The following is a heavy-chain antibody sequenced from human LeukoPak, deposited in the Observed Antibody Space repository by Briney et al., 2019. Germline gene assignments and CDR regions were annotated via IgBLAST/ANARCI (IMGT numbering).Heavy chain of an antibody. CDR2: INPNSGGT. Sequence: SVKVSCKASGYTFTGYYMHWVRQAPGQGLEWMGRINPNSGGTNFAQKFQGRVTMTRDTSISTAYMELSSLKSDDTAVYYCARDRSAVAGTAAYWGQGTLVTVSS. D-gene: IGHD6-19*01. J-gene: IGHJ4*02. CDR3: ARDRSAVAGTAAY. CDR1: GYTFTGYY. V-gene: IGHV1-2*06.